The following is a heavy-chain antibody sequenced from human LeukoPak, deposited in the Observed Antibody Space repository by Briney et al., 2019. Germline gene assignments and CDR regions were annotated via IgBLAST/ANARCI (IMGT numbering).Heavy chain of an antibody. CDR1: GLTVRNNY. J-gene: IGHJ4*02. CDR3: AKAPYSGSLFDY. V-gene: IGHV3-23*01. D-gene: IGHD1-26*01. CDR2: ISGSGGST. Sequence: GGSLRLSCAASGLTVRNNYMSWVRQAPGKGLEWVSAISGSGGSTYYADSVKGRFTISRDNSKNTLYLQMNSLRAEDTAVYYCAKAPYSGSLFDYWGQGTLVTVSS.